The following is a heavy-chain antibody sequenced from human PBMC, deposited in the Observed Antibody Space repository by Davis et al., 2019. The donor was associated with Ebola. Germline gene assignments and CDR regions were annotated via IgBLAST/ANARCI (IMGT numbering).Heavy chain of an antibody. CDR3: TTGLWFGASILFDY. V-gene: IGHV3-15*01. J-gene: IGHJ4*02. CDR1: GFTFSHAW. Sequence: PGGSLRLSCAASGFTFSHAWMSWVRQAPGKGLEWVGRIKSETDGGTTDYAAPVKGRFTISRDDSKTTVYLQMNSLKTEDTAVYYCTTGLWFGASILFDYWGLGTLVTVSS. D-gene: IGHD3-10*01. CDR2: IKSETDGGTT.